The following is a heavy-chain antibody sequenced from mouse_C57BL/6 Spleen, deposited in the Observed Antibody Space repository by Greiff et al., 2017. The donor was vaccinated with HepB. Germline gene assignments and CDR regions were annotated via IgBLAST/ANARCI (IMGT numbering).Heavy chain of an antibody. V-gene: IGHV1-52*01. CDR1: GYTFTSYW. J-gene: IGHJ2*01. CDR3: ARGGSLYYGNYFDY. D-gene: IGHD2-1*01. CDR2: IDPSDSET. Sequence: VQLQQPGAELVRPGSSVKLSCKASGYTFTSYWMHWVKQRPIQGLEWIGNIDPSDSETHYNQKFKDKATLTVDKSSSTAYMQLSSLTSEDSAVYYCARGGSLYYGNYFDYWGQGTTLTVSS.